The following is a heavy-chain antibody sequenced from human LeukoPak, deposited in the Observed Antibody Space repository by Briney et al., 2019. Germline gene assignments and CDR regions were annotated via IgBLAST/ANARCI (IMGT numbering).Heavy chain of an antibody. J-gene: IGHJ3*02. CDR2: IYSRGTT. D-gene: IGHD5-18*01. V-gene: IGHV4-4*07. CDR3: AREVRHSYGLDAFDI. CDR1: GXSISSYY. Sequence: SETLSLTCTVSGXSISSYYWSWIRQSAGKGLEWIGRIYSRGTTNYNPPLKSRVTMSVDTSKNQFSLKVSSVTAADTAVYYCAREVRHSYGLDAFDIWGQGTMVTVSS.